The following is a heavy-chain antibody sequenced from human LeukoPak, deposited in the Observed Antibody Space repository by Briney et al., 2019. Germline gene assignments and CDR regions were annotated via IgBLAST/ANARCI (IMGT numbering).Heavy chain of an antibody. J-gene: IGHJ4*02. CDR3: ARGVAAAGTGGGYFDY. Sequence: SGTLSLTCTVSGGSISSYYWSWIRQPAGKGLEWIGRIYTSGSTNYNPSLKSRVTISVDKSKNQFSLKLSSVTAADTAVYYCARGVAAAGTGGGYFDYWGQGTLVTVSS. D-gene: IGHD6-13*01. V-gene: IGHV4-4*07. CDR1: GGSISSYY. CDR2: IYTSGST.